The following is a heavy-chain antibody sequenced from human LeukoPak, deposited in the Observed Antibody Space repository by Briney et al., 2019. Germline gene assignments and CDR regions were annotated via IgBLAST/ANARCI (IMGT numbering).Heavy chain of an antibody. Sequence: ALVKVSCKASGYTFTSYYMHWVRQAPGQGLEWMGIINPSGSGTVYAQKFQGGVTMTTDTSTNTVFMELSSLRSEDTAVYYCTRGKLEDQNAFDIWGQGTMVTVSS. V-gene: IGHV1-46*01. J-gene: IGHJ3*02. CDR1: GYTFTSYY. CDR2: INPSGSGT. D-gene: IGHD1-1*01. CDR3: TRGKLEDQNAFDI.